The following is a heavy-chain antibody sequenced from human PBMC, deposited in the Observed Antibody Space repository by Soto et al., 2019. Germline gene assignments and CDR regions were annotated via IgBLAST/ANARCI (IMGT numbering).Heavy chain of an antibody. J-gene: IGHJ4*02. CDR2: MQPRDGRT. Sequence: QVQLVQSGAEVREPGASVKVSCKASGYSFSSLDINWVRQTTGQGLEWMGWMQPRDGRTGYAQKFQGRVTMPWDTSINTAYMELSSLTSDDTAFYYCARGVTAGVDYWGQGTLVTVSS. CDR1: GYSFSSLD. D-gene: IGHD1-26*01. V-gene: IGHV1-8*01. CDR3: ARGVTAGVDY.